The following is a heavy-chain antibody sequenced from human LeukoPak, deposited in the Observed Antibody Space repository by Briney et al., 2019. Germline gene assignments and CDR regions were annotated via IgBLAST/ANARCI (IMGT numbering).Heavy chain of an antibody. CDR1: GFTFGNFA. J-gene: IGHJ4*02. Sequence: PGGFLRLSCAASGFTFGNFAMSWVRQAPGEGLEWVAAISGSGESPYYADSVRGRFSISRDNSRDILFLHMSSLRVEDTATYYCATERGDFFDFWGQGTLVTVSS. V-gene: IGHV3-23*01. CDR3: ATERGDFFDF. D-gene: IGHD5-24*01. CDR2: ISGSGESP.